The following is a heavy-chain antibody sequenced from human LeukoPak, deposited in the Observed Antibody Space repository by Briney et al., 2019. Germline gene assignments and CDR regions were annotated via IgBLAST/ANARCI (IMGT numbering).Heavy chain of an antibody. V-gene: IGHV4-59*01. CDR1: GGSISGYY. J-gene: IGHJ3*02. CDR2: IYYSGST. D-gene: IGHD3-3*01. Sequence: SETLSLTCTVSGGSISGYYWSWIRQPPGKGLEWIGYIYYSGSTNYNPSLKSRVTISVDTSKNQFSLKLSSVTAADTAVYYCARAPIFGVDVDAFDIWGQGTMVTVSS. CDR3: ARAPIFGVDVDAFDI.